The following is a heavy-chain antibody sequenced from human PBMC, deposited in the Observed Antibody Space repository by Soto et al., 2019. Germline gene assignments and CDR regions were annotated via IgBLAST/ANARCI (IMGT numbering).Heavy chain of an antibody. CDR3: ARVSRQLDGAIFDY. V-gene: IGHV2-70*20. J-gene: IGHJ4*02. D-gene: IGHD6-13*01. CDR1: GFSLITSGMG. Sequence: SGPTRVKPTETLTLSFTFSGFSLITSGMGGSCVRQPPGKALEWLALIDWDDDKYYSTSLKTRLTISKDTSKNQVVLTMPNMDPVDTATYYCARVSRQLDGAIFDYCGQGTLVTVSS. CDR2: IDWDDDK.